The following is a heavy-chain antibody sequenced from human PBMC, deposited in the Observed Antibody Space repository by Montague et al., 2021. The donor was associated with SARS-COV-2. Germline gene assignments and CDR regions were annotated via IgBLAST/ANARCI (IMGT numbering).Heavy chain of an antibody. CDR3: ASAGSDWSSHWFDF. D-gene: IGHD3-9*01. V-gene: IGHV3-48*04. J-gene: IGHJ4*02. CDR2: IHRDSSSI. Sequence: SLRLSCAASGFTFSRHSMNWVRQAPGKGLEWISYIHRDSSSILYADSVKGRFTISREDGKNSLFLQMNSLRADDTAVYYCASAGSDWSSHWFDFWGQGTLVTVSS. CDR1: GFTFSRHS.